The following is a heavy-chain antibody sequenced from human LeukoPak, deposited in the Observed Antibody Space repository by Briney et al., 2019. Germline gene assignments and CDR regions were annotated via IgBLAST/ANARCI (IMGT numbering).Heavy chain of an antibody. CDR1: GGSISSYY. D-gene: IGHD2-2*01. CDR3: ARLAEYCSSTSCRYYFDY. CDR2: IYTSGST. J-gene: IGHJ4*02. V-gene: IGHV4-4*09. Sequence: SETLSLTCTVSGGSISSYYWSWIRQPPGKGLEWIGYIYTSGSTNYNPSLKSRVTISVDTSKNQFSLKLSSVTAADTAVYYCARLAEYCSSTSCRYYFDYWGQGTLVTVSS.